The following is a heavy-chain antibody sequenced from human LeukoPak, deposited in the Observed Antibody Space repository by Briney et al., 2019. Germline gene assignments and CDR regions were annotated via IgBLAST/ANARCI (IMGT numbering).Heavy chain of an antibody. CDR3: VVVLVPAAVWQFDV. D-gene: IGHD2-2*01. J-gene: IGHJ2*01. Sequence: GGSLRLSCIASGYPFSQHGIHWVRQAPGRGLEWVAVIWPDGNKKEYADSVKGRFIVSKDNSENTLSLQMNSLRAEDTAVYYCVVVLVPAAVWQFDVWGRGTLVTVSS. CDR1: GYPFSQHG. V-gene: IGHV3-33*01. CDR2: IWPDGNKK.